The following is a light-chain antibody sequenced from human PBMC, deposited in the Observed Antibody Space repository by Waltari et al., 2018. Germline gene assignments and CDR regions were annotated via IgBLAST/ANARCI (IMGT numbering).Light chain of an antibody. J-gene: IGKJ2*01. CDR2: DAS. Sequence: EIVLTQSPATLSLSPGERATPSCRASQTVGTYLAGYQQKPGRAPRLLIFDASSRSTGIPAKFRGSGSGTDFTLTVNNLEAEDFAVYFCLQRSSWPYTVGPGTRLEIK. V-gene: IGKV3-11*01. CDR3: LQRSSWPYT. CDR1: QTVGTY.